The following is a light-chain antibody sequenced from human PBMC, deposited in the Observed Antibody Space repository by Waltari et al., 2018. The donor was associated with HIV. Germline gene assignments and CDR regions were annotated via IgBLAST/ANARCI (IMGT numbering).Light chain of an antibody. V-gene: IGKV1-33*01. CDR1: EDIVTF. Sequence: IQMSQSPSSLSASMSDKLTLTCQANEDIVTFLNWYQQKPGKAPKLFIYGASNLQSGVPSRFSGSGSGTFFSLTITSPRPEDAAIYYCQQFRSLPLTFGQGTKLDIK. J-gene: IGKJ2*01. CDR2: GAS. CDR3: QQFRSLPLT.